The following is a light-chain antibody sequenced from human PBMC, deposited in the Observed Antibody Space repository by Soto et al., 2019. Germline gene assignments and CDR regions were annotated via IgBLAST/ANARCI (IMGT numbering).Light chain of an antibody. CDR3: LQHTAYPWT. Sequence: DIQMTQSPSSLSASVGDRVTMTCRASQDIGINLGWFQQKPGKAPKRLIYVASSLQSGVPSRFSGSGSGTEFTLTISSLQPEDFASYFCLQHTAYPWTFGQGTKVDIK. J-gene: IGKJ1*01. V-gene: IGKV1-17*01. CDR2: VAS. CDR1: QDIGIN.